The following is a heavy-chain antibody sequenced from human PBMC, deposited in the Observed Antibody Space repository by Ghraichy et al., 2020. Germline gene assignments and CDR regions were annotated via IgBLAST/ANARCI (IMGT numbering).Heavy chain of an antibody. Sequence: ASVKVSCKASGYTFTAFYIHWVRQTPGQGLEWMGWININSGNTNYAEKFQDSVTMTRDTSLNTVYIELSDLRSDDTAIYYCARELGQQLVRYHLEHWGQGTLLTVSS. CDR2: ININSGNT. J-gene: IGHJ4*02. CDR3: ARELGQQLVRYHLEH. D-gene: IGHD6-13*01. CDR1: GYTFTAFY. V-gene: IGHV1-2*04.